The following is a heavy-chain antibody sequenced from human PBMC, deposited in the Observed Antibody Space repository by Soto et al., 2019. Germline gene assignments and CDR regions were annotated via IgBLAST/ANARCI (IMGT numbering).Heavy chain of an antibody. Sequence: PVGSLRLSFAASGFTFSRYSMNWVRQAPGKGLEWVSSISRSSSYIYYADSVKGRFTISRDNAKNSLNLQMNSLRAEDTAVYYGARYDYSNYGCMDDWGQGTTVTVSS. D-gene: IGHD4-4*01. V-gene: IGHV3-21*01. CDR1: GFTFSRYS. CDR2: ISRSSSYI. J-gene: IGHJ6*02. CDR3: ARYDYSNYGCMDD.